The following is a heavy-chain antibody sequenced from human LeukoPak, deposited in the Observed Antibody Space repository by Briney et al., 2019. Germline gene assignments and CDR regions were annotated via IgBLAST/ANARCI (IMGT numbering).Heavy chain of an antibody. CDR1: GFIFSTYW. J-gene: IGHJ4*02. V-gene: IGHV3-7*01. CDR3: ARIYSSGSGVFDY. D-gene: IGHD6-19*01. Sequence: LTGGSLRLSCAASGFIFSTYWMSWVRQAPGKGLEWVANIKPDGSEKTYVDSVKGRFTISRDNAKNSLYLQMNSLRAEDTAVYYCARIYSSGSGVFDYWGQGTLVTVSS. CDR2: IKPDGSEK.